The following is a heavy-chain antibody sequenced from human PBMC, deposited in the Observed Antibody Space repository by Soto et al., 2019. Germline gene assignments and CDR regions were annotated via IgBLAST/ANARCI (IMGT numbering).Heavy chain of an antibody. J-gene: IGHJ3*02. V-gene: IGHV1-58*02. CDR1: GFTFTSSA. CDR2: IVVGSGNT. D-gene: IGHD3-16*02. Sequence: GASVKVSCKASGFTFTSSAMQWVRQARGQRLEWIGWIVVGSGNTNYAQKFQERVTITRDMSTSTAYMELSSLRSEDTAVYYCAASSPNRRAPYDYIWGSYRPDAFDIWGKGTMVTVSS. CDR3: AASSPNRRAPYDYIWGSYRPDAFDI.